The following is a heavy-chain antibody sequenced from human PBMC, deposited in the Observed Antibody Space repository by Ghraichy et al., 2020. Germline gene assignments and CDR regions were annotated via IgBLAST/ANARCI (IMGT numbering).Heavy chain of an antibody. J-gene: IGHJ2*01. D-gene: IGHD3-22*01. CDR3: ARDGVPYYDSGGYYRGRGCWFFDL. CDR1: GGSIGSSY. CDR2: ADHIGST. V-gene: IGHV4-59*01. Sequence: SETLSLTCTVSGGSIGSSYWSWIRQAPGRRLEWIGSADHIGSTNYNPSLRSRVTMSVDTAKNQFSLRLSSVTAADTAVYYCARDGVPYYDSGGYYRGRGCWFFDLWGRGTLVAVSS.